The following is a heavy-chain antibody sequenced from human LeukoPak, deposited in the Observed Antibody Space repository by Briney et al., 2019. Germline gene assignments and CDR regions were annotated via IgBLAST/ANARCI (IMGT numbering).Heavy chain of an antibody. J-gene: IGHJ4*02. D-gene: IGHD3-9*01. CDR1: GFTFSSYE. Sequence: QTGGSLRLSCAASGFTFSSYEMNWVRQAPGKGLEWVSYISSSDSTIYYADSVKGRFTISRDNAKNSLYLQMNSLRAEDTAVYYCARYYDILTGYYKRGYFDYWGQGTLVTVSS. CDR3: ARYYDILTGYYKRGYFDY. CDR2: ISSSDSTI. V-gene: IGHV3-48*03.